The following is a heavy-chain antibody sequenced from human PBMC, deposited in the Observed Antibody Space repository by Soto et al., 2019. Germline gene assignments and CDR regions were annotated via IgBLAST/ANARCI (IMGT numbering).Heavy chain of an antibody. CDR2: ISSNGGST. V-gene: IGHV3-64*01. CDR3: ARSGYSSSYIFDP. J-gene: IGHJ5*02. Sequence: SGGSLRLSCAASGFTFSSYAMHWVRQAPGKGLEYVSAISSNGGSTYYANSVKGRFTISRDNSKNTLYLQMGSLRAEDMAVYYCARSGYSSSYIFDPWGQGTLVTVSS. CDR1: GFTFSSYA. D-gene: IGHD6-13*01.